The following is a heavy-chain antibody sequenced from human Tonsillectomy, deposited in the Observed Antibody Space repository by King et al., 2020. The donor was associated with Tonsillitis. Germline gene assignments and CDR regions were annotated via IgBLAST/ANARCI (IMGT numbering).Heavy chain of an antibody. CDR1: GGSISSGGYS. Sequence: VQLQESGPGLVKPSQTLSLTCAVSGGSISSGGYSWSWIRQPPGKGLEWIGYIYYSGSTYYNPSLKSRVTISVDTSKNQFSLKLSSVTAADTAVYYCARGGYYHGSGSAYWGQGTLVTVSS. J-gene: IGHJ4*02. D-gene: IGHD3-10*01. V-gene: IGHV4-30-4*07. CDR3: ARGGYYHGSGSAY. CDR2: IYYSGST.